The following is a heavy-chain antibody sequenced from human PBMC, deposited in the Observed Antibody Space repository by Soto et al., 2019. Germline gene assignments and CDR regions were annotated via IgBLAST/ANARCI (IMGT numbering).Heavy chain of an antibody. CDR2: IYYSGST. CDR1: GGPISSGDYY. V-gene: IGHV4-30-4*01. CDR3: ARHPIAVAGKEYYFDY. J-gene: IGHJ4*02. Sequence: PSETLSLTCTVSGGPISSGDYYWSWIRQPPGKGLEWIGYIYYSGSTYYNPSLKSRVTISVDTSKNQFSLKLSSVTAADTAVYYCARHPIAVAGKEYYFDYWGQGTLVTVSS. D-gene: IGHD6-19*01.